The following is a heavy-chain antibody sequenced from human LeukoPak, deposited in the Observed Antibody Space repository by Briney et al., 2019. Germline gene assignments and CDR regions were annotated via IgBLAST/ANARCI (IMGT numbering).Heavy chain of an antibody. CDR3: ARSRFYFDY. J-gene: IGHJ4*02. Sequence: GRSLRLSFAASGFTFSSYGMHWVRQAPGKGLEWVAKIKPDGSEKDHVDSVKGRFTISRDNAKNSLYLQLNSLRAEDTAVYYCARSRFYFDYWGQGTLVTVSS. V-gene: IGHV3-7*01. CDR2: IKPDGSEK. CDR1: GFTFSSYG.